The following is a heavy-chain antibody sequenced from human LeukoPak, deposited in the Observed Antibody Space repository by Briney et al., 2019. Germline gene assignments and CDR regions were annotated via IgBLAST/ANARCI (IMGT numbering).Heavy chain of an antibody. J-gene: IGHJ5*02. V-gene: IGHV3-48*02. CDR2: ISSSGSTK. CDR3: AIEGYCSGGTCYTNWFDT. Sequence: PGRSLRLSCAASGFTFSRYGMYWVRQAPGKGLEWVSYISSSGSTKYYADSVKGRFTISRDNAQNSLYLQMNSLRDEDTAVYYCAIEGYCSGGTCYTNWFDTWGQGNLVTVSS. CDR1: GFTFSRYG. D-gene: IGHD2-15*01.